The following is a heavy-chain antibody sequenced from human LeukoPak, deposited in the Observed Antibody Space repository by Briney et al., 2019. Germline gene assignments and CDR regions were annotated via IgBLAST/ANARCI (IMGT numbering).Heavy chain of an antibody. CDR3: AKNLHAYNPLAPDY. J-gene: IGHJ4*02. CDR2: INPNSGGT. D-gene: IGHD5-24*01. V-gene: IGHV1-2*02. CDR1: GYTFTGYY. Sequence: ASVKVSCKASGYTFTGYYMHWVRQAPGQGLEWMGWINPNSGGTNYAQKFQGRVTMTRDTSISTAYMELSSLRPDDTALYHCAKNLHAYNPLAPDYWGQGTLVTVSS.